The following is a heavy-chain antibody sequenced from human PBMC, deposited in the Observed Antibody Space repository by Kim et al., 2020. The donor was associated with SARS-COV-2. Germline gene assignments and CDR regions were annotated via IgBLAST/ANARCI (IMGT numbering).Heavy chain of an antibody. Sequence: SETLSLTCTVSGGSISSGGYYWSWIRQHPGKGLEWIGYIYYSGSTYYNPSLKSRLIISVDTSKNQFSLKLSSVTAADTAVYYCARGSSGWYGGGSYFDYWGQGTLVTVSS. J-gene: IGHJ4*02. V-gene: IGHV4-31*03. D-gene: IGHD6-19*01. CDR1: GGSISSGGYY. CDR2: IYYSGST. CDR3: ARGSSGWYGGGSYFDY.